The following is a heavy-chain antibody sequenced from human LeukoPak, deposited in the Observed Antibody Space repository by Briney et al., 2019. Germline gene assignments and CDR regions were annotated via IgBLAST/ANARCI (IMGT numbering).Heavy chain of an antibody. Sequence: GGSLRLSCSASGFTFSTYWMSWVRQAPGKGLEWVSAISGSGGSTYYADSVKGRFTISRDNSKNTLYLQMNSLRAEDTAVYYCAKGVTTHYYYGMDVWGQGTTVTVSS. J-gene: IGHJ6*02. V-gene: IGHV3-23*01. CDR3: AKGVTTHYYYGMDV. CDR1: GFTFSTYW. D-gene: IGHD4-11*01. CDR2: ISGSGGST.